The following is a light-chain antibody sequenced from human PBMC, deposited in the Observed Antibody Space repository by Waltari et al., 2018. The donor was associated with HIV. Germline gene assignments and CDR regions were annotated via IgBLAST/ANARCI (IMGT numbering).Light chain of an antibody. V-gene: IGLV2-14*01. Sequence: QSALTQPASVSGSPGQSITISCAGTSSDLRDYNSVSWYQHHPANFPKVIIYEVSNRPSGVSSRFSGSISANTASLTISGLQPEDEADYFCASYISSASPEFGGGTKVTVL. CDR3: ASYISSASPE. CDR2: EVS. CDR1: SSDLRDYNS. J-gene: IGLJ3*02.